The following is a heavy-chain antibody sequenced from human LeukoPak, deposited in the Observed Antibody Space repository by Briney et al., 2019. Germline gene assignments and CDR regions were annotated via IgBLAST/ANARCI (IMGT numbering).Heavy chain of an antibody. CDR3: ARDDLEDCSSTSCYSYYYYGMDV. Sequence: RGSLRLSCAASGFTFSSYSMNWVRQAPGKGLEWVSYISSSSSTIYYADSVKGRFTISRDNAKNSLYLQMNSLRDEDTAVYYCARDDLEDCSSTSCYSYYYYGMDVWGQGTTVTVSS. D-gene: IGHD2-2*01. CDR1: GFTFSSYS. J-gene: IGHJ6*02. V-gene: IGHV3-48*02. CDR2: ISSSSSTI.